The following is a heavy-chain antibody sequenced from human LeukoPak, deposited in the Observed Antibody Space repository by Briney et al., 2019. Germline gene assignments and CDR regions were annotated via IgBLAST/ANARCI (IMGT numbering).Heavy chain of an antibody. CDR3: ARAYSETYGLGYYYMDV. CDR1: GFAFSSYV. D-gene: IGHD1-26*01. Sequence: GGSLRLSCAASGFAFSSYVMHWVRQAPGKGLEWVAIISYDGSNEYYADSVKGRFTISRDNAKNSLYLQMNSLRAEDTAVYYCARAYSETYGLGYYYMDVWGKGTTVTISS. V-gene: IGHV3-30*04. J-gene: IGHJ6*03. CDR2: ISYDGSNE.